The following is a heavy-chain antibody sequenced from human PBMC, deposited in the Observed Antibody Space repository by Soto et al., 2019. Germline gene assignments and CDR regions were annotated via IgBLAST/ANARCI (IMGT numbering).Heavy chain of an antibody. CDR2: TNSDGTIK. J-gene: IGHJ3*02. CDR3: APHYYDNDFDM. Sequence: EGSLRLSCAPSGSTLGGHWRHSVRKAPRRSLVRGSRTNSDGTIKSDVDSVKGRFTISRDDAKNTLYLQLNSLSAEDTAVYYCAPHYYDNDFDMWGQGTWGTVSS. CDR1: GSTLGGHW. V-gene: IGHV3-74*01. D-gene: IGHD3-22*01.